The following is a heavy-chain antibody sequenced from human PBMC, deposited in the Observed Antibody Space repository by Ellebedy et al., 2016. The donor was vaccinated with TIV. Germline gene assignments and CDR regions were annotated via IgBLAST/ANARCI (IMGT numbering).Heavy chain of an antibody. CDR1: GYTFTSHI. V-gene: IGHV1-3*01. Sequence: ASVKVSCXASGYTFTSHIINWVRQAPGQRLEWLGWINAGNGNTKYSQKFQGRVTITRDTSMSTVYMEMSSLRSEDTAVFYCARDPEGAYYYGSGKFDYWGQGTLVTVSS. D-gene: IGHD3-10*01. J-gene: IGHJ4*02. CDR3: ARDPEGAYYYGSGKFDY. CDR2: INAGNGNT.